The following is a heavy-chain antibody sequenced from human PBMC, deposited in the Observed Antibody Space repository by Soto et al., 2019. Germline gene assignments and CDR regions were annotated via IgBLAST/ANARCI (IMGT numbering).Heavy chain of an antibody. CDR2: ISSSGSTI. CDR3: ARTQRPFDP. V-gene: IGHV3-48*03. CDR1: GFTFSSYE. Sequence: GGSPRLSCAASGFTFSSYEMNWVRQAPGKGLEWVSYISSSGSTIYYADSVKGRFTISRDNAKNSLYLQMNSLRAEDTAVYYCARTQRPFDPWGQGTLVTVSS. J-gene: IGHJ5*02.